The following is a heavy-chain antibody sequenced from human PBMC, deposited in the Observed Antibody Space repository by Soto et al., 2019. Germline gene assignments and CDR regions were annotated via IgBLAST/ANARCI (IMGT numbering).Heavy chain of an antibody. V-gene: IGHV2-5*02. CDR3: ARGGWTTYYSPFFDY. Sequence: QITLKESGPTLVKPTQTLTLTCTFSGFSLSTSGVGVGWIRQPPGKALEWLALIYWDDDKRYSPSLKSRLTITKDTSKNQVVLTLTKLGTVDTATYYCARGGWTTYYSPFFDYWGHGTLVTVSS. CDR2: IYWDDDK. D-gene: IGHD3-10*01. CDR1: GFSLSTSGVG. J-gene: IGHJ4*01.